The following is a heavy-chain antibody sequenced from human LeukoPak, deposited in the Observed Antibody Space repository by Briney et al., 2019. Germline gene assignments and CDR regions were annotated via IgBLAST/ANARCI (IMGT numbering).Heavy chain of an antibody. J-gene: IGHJ4*02. CDR3: ARDLVVLRFLEWPLYYFDY. V-gene: IGHV1-2*02. D-gene: IGHD3-3*01. CDR1: GYTFTGYY. CDR2: VNPNSGDT. Sequence: VSVKVSCKASGYTFTGYYLHWVRQAPGQGLEWMGCVNPNSGDTNYAQKFQGSVTMTRDTSISTAYMELSRLRSDDTAVYYCARDLVVLRFLEWPLYYFDYWGQGTLVTVSS.